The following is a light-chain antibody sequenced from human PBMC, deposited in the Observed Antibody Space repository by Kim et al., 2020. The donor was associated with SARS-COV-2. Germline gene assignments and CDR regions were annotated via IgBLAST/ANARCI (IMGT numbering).Light chain of an antibody. Sequence: ELTQPPSASGTPGQRLTISCSGSNSNIQSNYVYWYQQLPGTAPKLLIYRNNQRPSGVPDLFSGSKSGTSASLAISGLRSEDEADYYCASWDVSLTTVLFGGGTQLTVL. J-gene: IGLJ2*01. V-gene: IGLV1-47*01. CDR1: NSNIQSNY. CDR3: ASWDVSLTTVL. CDR2: RNN.